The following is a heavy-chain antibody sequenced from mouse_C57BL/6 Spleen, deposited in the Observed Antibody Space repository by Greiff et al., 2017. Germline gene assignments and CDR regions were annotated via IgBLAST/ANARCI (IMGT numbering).Heavy chain of an antibody. CDR2: TYPGSGNT. D-gene: IGHD1-1*01. Sequence: QVQLQQSGPELVKPGASVKISCKASGYSFTSYYIHWVKQRPGQGLEWIGWTYPGSGNTKYNEKFKGKATLTADTSSSTAYMQLSSLTSEDSAVYYCARDYGSSWEAWFAYWGQGTLVTVSA. V-gene: IGHV1-66*01. CDR3: ARDYGSSWEAWFAY. CDR1: GYSFTSYY. J-gene: IGHJ3*01.